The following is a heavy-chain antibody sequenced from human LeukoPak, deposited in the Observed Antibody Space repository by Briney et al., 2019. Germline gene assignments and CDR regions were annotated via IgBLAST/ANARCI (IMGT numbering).Heavy chain of an antibody. CDR2: INPNSGGT. CDR1: GYTFTGYY. CDR3: ARGSGYCSSTSCYVGGPFDY. Sequence: GASVKVSCKASGYTFTGYYMHWVRQAPGQGLEWMGWINPNSGGTNYAQKFQGRVTMTRDTSISTAYMELSRLRSDDTAVYYCARGSGYCSSTSCYVGGPFDYWGQGTLVTVSS. D-gene: IGHD2-2*01. V-gene: IGHV1-2*02. J-gene: IGHJ4*02.